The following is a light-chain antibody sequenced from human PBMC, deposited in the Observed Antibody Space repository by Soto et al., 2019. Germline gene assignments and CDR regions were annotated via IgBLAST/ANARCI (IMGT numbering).Light chain of an antibody. J-gene: IGKJ4*01. CDR2: DAS. Sequence: EIVLIQPPATLSLSPGERATLSCRASQSVGSYLAWYQHKPGQAPRLLISDASRRATGNPAWLSGSESETDFTLTIRSLEAEDSAVYYCQQRSNWPSRTFGGGTKVHIK. CDR3: QQRSNWPSRT. V-gene: IGKV3-11*01. CDR1: QSVGSY.